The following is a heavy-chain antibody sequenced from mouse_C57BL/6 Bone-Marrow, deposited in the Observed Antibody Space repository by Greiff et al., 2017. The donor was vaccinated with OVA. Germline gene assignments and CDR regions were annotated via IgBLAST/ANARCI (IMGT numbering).Heavy chain of an antibody. J-gene: IGHJ2*01. CDR3: AREGVYYYGSSLYFDY. CDR1: GYSITSGYY. D-gene: IGHD1-1*01. Sequence: EVKLMESGPGLVKPSQSLSLTCSVTGYSITSGYYWNWIRQFPGNKLEWMGYISYDGSNNYNPSLKNRISITRDTSKNQFFLKLNSVTTEDTATYYCAREGVYYYGSSLYFDYWGQGTTLTVSS. CDR2: ISYDGSN. V-gene: IGHV3-6*01.